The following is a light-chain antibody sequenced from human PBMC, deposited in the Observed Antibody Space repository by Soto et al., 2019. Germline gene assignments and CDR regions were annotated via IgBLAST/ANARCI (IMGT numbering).Light chain of an antibody. CDR2: AAS. Sequence: DIQMTQSPSSLSASVGHRATITCRASQSISSYLNWYQQKPGKAPKLLIYAASSLQSGVPSRFSGSGSGTDFTLTISSLQPEDFATYYCQQSYSTPYTFGQGTKVDIK. CDR1: QSISSY. CDR3: QQSYSTPYT. V-gene: IGKV1-39*01. J-gene: IGKJ2*01.